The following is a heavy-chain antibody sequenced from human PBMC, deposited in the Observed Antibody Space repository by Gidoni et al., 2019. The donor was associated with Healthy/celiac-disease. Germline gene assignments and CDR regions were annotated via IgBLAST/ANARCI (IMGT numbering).Heavy chain of an antibody. D-gene: IGHD2-8*01. Sequence: QVQLVQSGAEVKKPGASVKVSCKASGYTFTGYYMHWVLQAPGQGLEWMGRINPNSGGTNYAQKFQGRVTMTRDTSISTAYMELSRLRSDDTAVYYCARDAGDCTNGVCYDFDYWGQGTLVTVSS. CDR3: ARDAGDCTNGVCYDFDY. J-gene: IGHJ4*02. CDR1: GYTFTGYY. V-gene: IGHV1-2*06. CDR2: INPNSGGT.